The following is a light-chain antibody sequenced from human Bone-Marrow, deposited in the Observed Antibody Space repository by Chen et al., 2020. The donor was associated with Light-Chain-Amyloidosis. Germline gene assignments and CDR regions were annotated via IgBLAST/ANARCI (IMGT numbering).Light chain of an antibody. V-gene: IGLV2-23*01. J-gene: IGLJ2*01. Sequence: QSALTQPASVSGSPGQSIPISCTGTSSDVGSYNLVSWYQQHPGKAPKLMIYEGSKRPSGVSNRFSGSKSGYSASLTISGLQAEDEADYYCCSYAGSSSVVFGGGTKLTVL. CDR2: EGS. CDR1: SSDVGSYNL. CDR3: CSYAGSSSVV.